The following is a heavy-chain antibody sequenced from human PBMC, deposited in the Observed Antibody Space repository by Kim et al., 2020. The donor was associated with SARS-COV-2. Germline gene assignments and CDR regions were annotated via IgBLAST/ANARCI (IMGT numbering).Heavy chain of an antibody. CDR3: ARVGIVVVTDFDY. D-gene: IGHD2-21*02. J-gene: IGHJ4*02. V-gene: IGHV1-3*01. CDR2: INAGNGNT. CDR1: GYTFTSYA. Sequence: ASVKVSCKASGYTFTSYAMHWVRQAPGQRLEWMGWINAGNGNTKYSQKFQGRVTITRDTSASTAYMELSSLRSEDTAVYYCARVGIVVVTDFDYWGQGTLVTVSS.